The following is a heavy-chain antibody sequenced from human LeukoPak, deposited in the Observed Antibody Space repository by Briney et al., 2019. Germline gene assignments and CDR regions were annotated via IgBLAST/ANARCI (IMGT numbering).Heavy chain of an antibody. J-gene: IGHJ4*02. CDR3: ARGPVAGSGPKYYFDY. V-gene: IGHV3-48*03. CDR2: ISSTGSSI. CDR1: GFTFSSYE. Sequence: GGSLRLSCAASGFTFSSYEINWVRQAPGKGLEWVSYISSTGSSIYYADSVKGRFTISRDNAKNSLYLQMNSLRAEDTAVYYCARGPVAGSGPKYYFDYWGQGTLVTVSS. D-gene: IGHD6-19*01.